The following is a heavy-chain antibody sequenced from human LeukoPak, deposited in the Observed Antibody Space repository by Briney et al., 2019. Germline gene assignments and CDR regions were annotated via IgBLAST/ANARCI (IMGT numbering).Heavy chain of an antibody. D-gene: IGHD6-13*01. Sequence: GGSLRLSCAASGFTFSSYAMSWVRQAPGKGLEWVSAISDSGGSTYYADSVKGRFTISRDNSKNTLYLQMNSLRAEDTAVYYCARHRIAAAGPDYWGQGTLVTVSS. CDR1: GFTFSSYA. V-gene: IGHV3-23*01. CDR3: ARHRIAAAGPDY. CDR2: ISDSGGST. J-gene: IGHJ4*02.